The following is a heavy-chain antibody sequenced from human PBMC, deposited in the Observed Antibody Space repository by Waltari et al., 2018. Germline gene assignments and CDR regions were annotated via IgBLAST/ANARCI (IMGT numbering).Heavy chain of an antibody. CDR3: ARALYYYGSGSYIHYYYYMDV. Sequence: QVQLQQWGAGLLKPSETLSLTCAVYGGSFSGYYWSWIRQPPGKGLEWIGEINHSGSTNYNPSLKSRVTISVDTSKNQFSLKLSSVTAADTAVYYCARALYYYGSGSYIHYYYYMDVWGKGTTVTVSS. CDR1: GGSFSGYY. V-gene: IGHV4-34*01. CDR2: INHSGST. D-gene: IGHD3-10*01. J-gene: IGHJ6*03.